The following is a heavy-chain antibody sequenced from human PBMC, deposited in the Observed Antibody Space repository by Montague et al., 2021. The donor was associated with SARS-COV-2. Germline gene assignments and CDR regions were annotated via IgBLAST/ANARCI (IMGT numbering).Heavy chain of an antibody. J-gene: IGHJ6*02. CDR2: SSGSGGGT. CDR1: GFTFSNSA. V-gene: IGHV3-23*01. CDR3: AKDSYYYGLGYGMDV. Sequence: SLRLSCAASGFTFSNSAMNWVRQAPGEGLEWVSGSSGSGGGTHYADSAKGRFTISRDNSKNVLYLQMNSLRAEDTALYYCAKDSYYYGLGYGMDVWGQGTTVTVSS. D-gene: IGHD3-10*01.